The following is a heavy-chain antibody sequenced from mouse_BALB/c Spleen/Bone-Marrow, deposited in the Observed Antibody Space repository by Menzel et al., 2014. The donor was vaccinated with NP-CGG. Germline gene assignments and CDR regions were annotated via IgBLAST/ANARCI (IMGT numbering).Heavy chain of an antibody. CDR3: ARQDYFAGTYRYLDV. CDR2: ISDGGSST. D-gene: IGHD1-1*01. J-gene: IGHJ1*01. Sequence: EVKLVESGGGLAKPGGSLKLSCAASGFTFSDYFMYWVRQTPEKRLEWVATISDGGSSTYYLDSVKGRFTISRDNAKNNLYLQMSSLKSEDIAMYYCARQDYFAGTYRYLDVWGAGTTVTVSS. CDR1: GFTFSDYF. V-gene: IGHV5-4*02.